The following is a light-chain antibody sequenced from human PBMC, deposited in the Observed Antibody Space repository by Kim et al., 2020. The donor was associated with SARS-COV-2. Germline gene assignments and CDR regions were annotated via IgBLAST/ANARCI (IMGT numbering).Light chain of an antibody. CDR1: NIGSKS. V-gene: IGLV3-21*04. Sequence: SYELTQPPSVSVAPGKTARITCGGNNIGSKSVHWYQQKPGQAPVLVIYYDSDRPSGIPERFSGSSSGNTATLTISRVEAGDEADYYCQVWDSSSDHWVFG. CDR3: QVWDSSSDHWV. CDR2: YDS. J-gene: IGLJ3*02.